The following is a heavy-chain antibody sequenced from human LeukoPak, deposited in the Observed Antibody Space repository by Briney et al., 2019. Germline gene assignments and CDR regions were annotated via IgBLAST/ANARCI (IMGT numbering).Heavy chain of an antibody. CDR1: GGSISSGGYY. J-gene: IGHJ3*02. CDR3: ARDRTASAFDI. CDR2: IYHSGST. Sequence: PSQTLSLTCTVSGGSISSGGYYWSWIRQPPGKGLEWIGYIYHSGSTYYNPSLKSRVTISVDTSKNQFSLKLSSVTAADTAVYYCARDRTASAFDIWGQGTMVTVSS. V-gene: IGHV4-30-2*01.